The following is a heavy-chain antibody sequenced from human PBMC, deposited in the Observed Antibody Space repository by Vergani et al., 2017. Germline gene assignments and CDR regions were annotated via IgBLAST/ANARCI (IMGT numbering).Heavy chain of an antibody. CDR3: AIDEQGRYYDFWSGYYPLDY. CDR1: GFTFSSYA. D-gene: IGHD3-3*01. J-gene: IGHJ4*02. Sequence: EVQLLESGGGLVQPGGSLRLSCAASGFTFSSYAMSWVRQAPGKGLEWVSAISGSGGSTYYADSVKGRFTISRDNSKNTLYLQMNSLRAEDTAVYYCAIDEQGRYYDFWSGYYPLDYWGQGTLVTVSS. CDR2: ISGSGGST. V-gene: IGHV3-23*01.